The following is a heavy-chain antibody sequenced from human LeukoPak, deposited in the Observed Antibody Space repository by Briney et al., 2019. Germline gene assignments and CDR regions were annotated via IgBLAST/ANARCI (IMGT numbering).Heavy chain of an antibody. D-gene: IGHD1-26*01. V-gene: IGHV3-21*04. CDR3: AKPPENVVGTSPFYFDS. Sequence: GGSLRLSCAASGFTFSSYSMNWVRQAPGKGLEWVSSISSSSSYIYYADSVKGRFTISRDNSNNTLFLQMIRLRAEDTAVYYCAKPPENVVGTSPFYFDSWGQGTLVTVSS. CDR2: ISSSSSYI. CDR1: GFTFSSYS. J-gene: IGHJ4*02.